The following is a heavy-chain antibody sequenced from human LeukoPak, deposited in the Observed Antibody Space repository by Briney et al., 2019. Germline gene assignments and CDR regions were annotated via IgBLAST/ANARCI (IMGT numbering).Heavy chain of an antibody. V-gene: IGHV1-18*01. CDR1: GGTFSSYA. CDR2: ISDYNHNT. CDR3: ARISLGYCSGGSCYAVDY. D-gene: IGHD2-15*01. Sequence: ASVKVSCKASGGTFSSYAISWVRQAPGQGLEWMGWISDYNHNTNYAQNLQGRVTMTTDTSTSTAYMELRSLRSDDTAVYYCARISLGYCSGGSCYAVDYWGQGTQVTVSS. J-gene: IGHJ4*02.